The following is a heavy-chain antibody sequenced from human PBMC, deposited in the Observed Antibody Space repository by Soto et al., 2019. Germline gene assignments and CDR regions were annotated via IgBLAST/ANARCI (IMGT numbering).Heavy chain of an antibody. D-gene: IGHD2-21*02. J-gene: IGHJ4*02. V-gene: IGHV3-23*01. CDR1: GFTFSHYA. CDR3: AKENIVVVTSGDLDY. CDR2: LSGSGDST. Sequence: LRLSCAASGFTFSHYAMSWVRQAPGKGLEWVPALSGSGDSTYYADSVKGRFTISRDNSKNTLYLQMNSLRAEDTAVYYCAKENIVVVTSGDLDYWGQGTLVTVSS.